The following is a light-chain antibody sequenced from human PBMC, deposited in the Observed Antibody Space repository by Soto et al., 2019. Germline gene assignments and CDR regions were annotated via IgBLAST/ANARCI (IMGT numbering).Light chain of an antibody. J-gene: IGKJ1*01. CDR2: GAS. Sequence: EIVLTQSPGTLSLSPGERVTLSCRASQSVDSRFLAWYQQKPGQAPRLLVYGASIRATGIPDRFSGSGSGTDFTLSXRRLXXXXXXXXXXXXXXXXRXFGQGTKVEMK. V-gene: IGKV3-20*01. CDR1: QSVDSRF. CDR3: XXXXXXRX.